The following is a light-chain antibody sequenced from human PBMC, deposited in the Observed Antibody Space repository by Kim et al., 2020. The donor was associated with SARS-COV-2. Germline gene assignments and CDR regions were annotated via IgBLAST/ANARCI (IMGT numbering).Light chain of an antibody. CDR2: EVN. CDR3: SSYADSSNLVV. Sequence: QSALTQPPSASGSPGQSVTISCTGTSSDVGAYSYVSWYQQHPDKAPKLMIYEVNKRPSGVPDRFSGSKSGNTASLTVSGLQAEDEADYHCSSYADSSNLVVFGGGTQLTVL. J-gene: IGLJ2*01. CDR1: SSDVGAYSY. V-gene: IGLV2-8*01.